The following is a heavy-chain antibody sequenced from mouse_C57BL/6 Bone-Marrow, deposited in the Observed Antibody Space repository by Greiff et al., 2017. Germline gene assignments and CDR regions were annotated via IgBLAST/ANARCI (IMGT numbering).Heavy chain of an antibody. Sequence: DVKLVESGGGLVQPGGSMKLSCVASGFTFSNYWMNWVRQSPEKGLEWVAQIRLKSDNYATHSAESVKGRFTISRDKSKSSVYLQMNNLRAEDTGVYYCTELFQFDVWGTGTTVTVSS. CDR2: IRLKSDNYAT. J-gene: IGHJ1*03. V-gene: IGHV6-3*01. CDR1: GFTFSNYW. D-gene: IGHD1-1*01. CDR3: TELFQFDV.